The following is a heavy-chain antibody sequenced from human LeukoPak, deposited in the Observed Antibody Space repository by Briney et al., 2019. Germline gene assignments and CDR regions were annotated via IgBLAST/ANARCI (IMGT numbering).Heavy chain of an antibody. D-gene: IGHD3-22*01. CDR3: AREYVDYDSSGYSKPFFDY. CDR2: ISSSGSTI. J-gene: IGHJ4*02. V-gene: IGHV3-11*04. CDR1: GFTFSDYY. Sequence: GGSLRLSCAASGFTFSDYYMSWIRQAPGKGLEWVSYISSSGSTIYYADSVKGRFTISRDNAKNSLYLQMNSLRAEDTAVYYCAREYVDYDSSGYSKPFFDYWGQGTLVTVSS.